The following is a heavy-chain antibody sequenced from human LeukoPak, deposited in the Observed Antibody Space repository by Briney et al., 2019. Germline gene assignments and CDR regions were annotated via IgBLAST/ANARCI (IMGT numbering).Heavy chain of an antibody. Sequence: PSETLSLTCTVSSGSISTSNYYWGWVRQPPGKALEWIGNIFYSGSTYYSPSLKSRVTISLDTSKNQFSLKLSSVTAADTAVYYCARMGELTGNPDAFDIWGQGTMVTVSS. CDR2: IFYSGST. CDR3: ARMGELTGNPDAFDI. CDR1: SGSISTSNYY. D-gene: IGHD1-20*01. V-gene: IGHV4-39*07. J-gene: IGHJ3*02.